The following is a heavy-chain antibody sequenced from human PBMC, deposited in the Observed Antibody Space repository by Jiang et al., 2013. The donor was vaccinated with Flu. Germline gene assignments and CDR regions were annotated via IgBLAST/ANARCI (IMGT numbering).Heavy chain of an antibody. CDR1: GFTFSSYW. J-gene: IGHJ4*02. CDR2: IKQDGSGK. CDR3: ASGGYDYRVDY. Sequence: VQLLESGGGLVQPGGSLRLSCAASGFTFSSYWMSWVRQAPGKGLEWVANIKQDGSGKYYVDSVKGRFTISRDNAKNSLYLQMNSLRAEDTAVYYCASGGYDYRVDYWGQGTLVTVSS. D-gene: IGHD5-12*01. V-gene: IGHV3-7*03.